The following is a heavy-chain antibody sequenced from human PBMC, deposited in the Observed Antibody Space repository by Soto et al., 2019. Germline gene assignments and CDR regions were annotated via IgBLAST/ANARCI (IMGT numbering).Heavy chain of an antibody. CDR3: AREQHDPYDSSGYYFNWFDP. V-gene: IGHV1-69*01. CDR1: GGTLSSYG. J-gene: IGHJ5*02. D-gene: IGHD3-22*01. Sequence: QVQLVQSGAEVKKPGSSVKVSCKASGGTLSSYGINWVRQAPGQGLEWMGGVIPLFGAANYAQKFQGRVTITADASTNIVYMELSSLRSEDTAVYYCAREQHDPYDSSGYYFNWFDPWGQGTLVTVSS. CDR2: VIPLFGAA.